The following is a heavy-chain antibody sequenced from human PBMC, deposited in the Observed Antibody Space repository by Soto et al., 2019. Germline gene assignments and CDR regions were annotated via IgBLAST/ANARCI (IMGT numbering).Heavy chain of an antibody. V-gene: IGHV1-2*02. D-gene: IGHD2-8*01. CDR1: GYTLTTYY. J-gene: IGHJ4*02. CDR2: INPNSGGT. CDR3: AALGVNFDH. Sequence: GSLQVSCQPSGYTLTTYYMHWVRQAPGQGLEWMGWINPNSGGTNYAQKFQGRVTMTRDTSISTAYMELSRLRSDDTAVYYCAALGVNFDHWGQGNLVTGCS.